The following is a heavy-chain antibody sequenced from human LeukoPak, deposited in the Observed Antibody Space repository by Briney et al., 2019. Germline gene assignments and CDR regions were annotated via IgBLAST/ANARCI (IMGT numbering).Heavy chain of an antibody. CDR1: GFTFSSYS. J-gene: IGHJ4*02. D-gene: IGHD2-2*01. CDR2: ISSSSSYI. Sequence: GGSPRLSCAASGFTFSSYSMNWVRQAPGKGLEWVSSISSSSSYIYYADSVKGRFTISRDNAKNSLYLQMNSLRAEDTAVYYCARTDIVVVPAATTDYWGQGTLVTVSS. V-gene: IGHV3-21*01. CDR3: ARTDIVVVPAATTDY.